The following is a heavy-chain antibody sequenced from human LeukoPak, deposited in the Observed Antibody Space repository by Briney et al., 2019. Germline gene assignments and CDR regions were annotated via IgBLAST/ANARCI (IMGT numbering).Heavy chain of an antibody. D-gene: IGHD2-2*01. CDR2: ISGSGTTT. J-gene: IGHJ6*04. CDR1: GLTFSNYA. Sequence: PGGSLRLSCAVSGLTFSNYAINWVRQAPGKGLEWVSAISGSGTTTYYADSVKGRFTISRDNSKNTLYLQMNSLGAEDTAVYYCAKAYCSSTSCSLPYMDVWGKGTTVTVSS. V-gene: IGHV3-23*01. CDR3: AKAYCSSTSCSLPYMDV.